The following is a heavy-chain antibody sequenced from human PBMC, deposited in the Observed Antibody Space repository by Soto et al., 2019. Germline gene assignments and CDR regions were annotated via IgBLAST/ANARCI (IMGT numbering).Heavy chain of an antibody. D-gene: IGHD2-15*01. V-gene: IGHV1-2*02. CDR2: MAPIIGGT. CDR1: GSHLGDYH. J-gene: IGHJ6*01. CDR3: ARWRDAASQFHTPHGMDV. Sequence: APVKVSCIASGSHLGDYHTYWVRQAPGRGPEWLVLMAPIIGGTDSEERLRDRVAMKRDTSLYKDYMELRRLRSGDTAIYFCARWRDAASQFHTPHGMDVWGQGTTVTVCS.